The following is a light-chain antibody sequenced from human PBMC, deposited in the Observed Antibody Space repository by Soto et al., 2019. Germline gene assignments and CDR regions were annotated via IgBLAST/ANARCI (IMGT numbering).Light chain of an antibody. Sequence: QSVLTQPASVSGSPGQSITISCTGTSGDVGGYNYVSWYQQHPGKAPKLMIYDVSNRPSGVSNRFSGSKSGNTASLTIFGLQAEDEADYYCSSYTSSITLYVFGTGTKVTVL. CDR3: SSYTSSITLYV. J-gene: IGLJ1*01. V-gene: IGLV2-14*01. CDR2: DVS. CDR1: SGDVGGYNY.